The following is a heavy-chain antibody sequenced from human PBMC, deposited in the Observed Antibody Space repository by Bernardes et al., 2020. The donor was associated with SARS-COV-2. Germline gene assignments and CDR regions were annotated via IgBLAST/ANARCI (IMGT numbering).Heavy chain of an antibody. CDR1: GFTFSTYS. J-gene: IGHJ6*02. CDR2: ISSSSSTI. Sequence: GGSLRLSCAASGFTFSTYSMNWVRLAPGKGLEWLSYISSSSSTIVYADSVKGRFTISRDNAKNSLNLQMNSLRAEDTAVYYCARGPSTYYYGMDVWGQGTTVTVSS. V-gene: IGHV3-48*01. CDR3: ARGPSTYYYGMDV.